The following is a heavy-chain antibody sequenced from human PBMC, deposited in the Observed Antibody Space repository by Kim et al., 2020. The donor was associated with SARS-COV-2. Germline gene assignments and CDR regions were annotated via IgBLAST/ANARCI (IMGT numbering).Heavy chain of an antibody. CDR1: GYTFTSYD. V-gene: IGHV1-8*01. Sequence: ASVKVSCKASGYTFTSYDINWVRQAPGQGLEWMGWMNTNSGNTGYAQKFQGRVTMTRNTSISTAYMELSSLRSEDTAVYYCARGVVPAAMSYYYYMDVWGKGTTVTVAS. CDR3: ARGVVPAAMSYYYYMDV. J-gene: IGHJ6*03. CDR2: MNTNSGNT. D-gene: IGHD2-2*01.